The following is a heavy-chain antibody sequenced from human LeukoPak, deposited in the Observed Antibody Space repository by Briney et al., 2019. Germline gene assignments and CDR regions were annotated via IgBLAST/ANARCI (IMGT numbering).Heavy chain of an antibody. V-gene: IGHV3-9*01. CDR2: ISWNSGSI. D-gene: IGHD5-12*01. J-gene: IGHJ4*02. CDR3: AKRTGYAFGY. CDR1: GFTFDDYA. Sequence: GRSLRLSCAASGFTFDDYAMHWVRQAPGKGLEWVSGISWNSGSIGYADSVKGRFTISRDNSKNTLYLQMNSLRAEDTAVYYCAKRTGYAFGYWGQGTLVTVSS.